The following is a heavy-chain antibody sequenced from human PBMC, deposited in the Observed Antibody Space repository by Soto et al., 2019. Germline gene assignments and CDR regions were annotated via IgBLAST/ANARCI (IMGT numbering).Heavy chain of an antibody. Sequence: GSLSLSCAASGITFSSYGMHWVRQAPGKGLEWVAVISYDGTNKYYGDSVKGRFSISRDNSKNTLYLQMNSLRAEDTAAYYCASDYGYGDGYFVY. V-gene: IGHV3-30*03. CDR1: GITFSSYG. D-gene: IGHD5-18*01. J-gene: IGHJ4*03. CDR2: ISYDGTNK. CDR3: ASDYGYGDGYFVY.